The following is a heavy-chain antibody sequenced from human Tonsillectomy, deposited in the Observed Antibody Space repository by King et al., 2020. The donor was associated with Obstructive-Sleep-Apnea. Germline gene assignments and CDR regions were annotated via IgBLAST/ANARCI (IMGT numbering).Heavy chain of an antibody. J-gene: IGHJ4*02. CDR2: IWYDGSNK. CDR3: ARDISGGYPIYYFDL. V-gene: IGHV3-33*01. Sequence: QLVQSGGGVVQPGRSLRLSCAASGFTFSSYGMHWVRQAPGKGLEWVAVIWYDGSNKYYADSVKGRFTISRDNSKNTLYLQMNSLRAEDTAVYYCARDISGGYPIYYFDLWGQGTLVTVSS. CDR1: GFTFSSYG. D-gene: IGHD1-26*01.